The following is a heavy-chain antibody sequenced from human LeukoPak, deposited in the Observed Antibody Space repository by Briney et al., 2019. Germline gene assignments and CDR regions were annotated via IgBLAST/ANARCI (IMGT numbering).Heavy chain of an antibody. Sequence: SETLSLTCTVSGGSIGSGSYSWSWIRQPAGKGLEWIGRIYASGSTNYNPSLKSRVTISVDTSKNHFSLRLSSVTAADTAVYYCARDQEDVGSGWDTNPDWGQGTLVTVSS. D-gene: IGHD6-19*01. J-gene: IGHJ4*02. CDR3: ARDQEDVGSGWDTNPD. CDR1: GGSIGSGSYS. CDR2: IYASGST. V-gene: IGHV4-61*02.